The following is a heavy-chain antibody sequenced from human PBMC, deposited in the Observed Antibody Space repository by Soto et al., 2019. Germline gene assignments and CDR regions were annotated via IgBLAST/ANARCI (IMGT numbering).Heavy chain of an antibody. J-gene: IGHJ6*02. Sequence: SLPQSHRWTVADGSIGDYCCIWIRKTTGKGLEWIGYIYYSGSTYYNPSLKSRVTISVDTSKNQFSLKLSSVTAADTAVYYCARGSRDFWSGYSYCYYYGMDVWGQGTTVTVSS. CDR2: IYYSGST. D-gene: IGHD3-3*01. CDR1: DGSIGDYC. V-gene: IGHV4-31*02. CDR3: ARGSRDFWSGYSYCYYYGMDV.